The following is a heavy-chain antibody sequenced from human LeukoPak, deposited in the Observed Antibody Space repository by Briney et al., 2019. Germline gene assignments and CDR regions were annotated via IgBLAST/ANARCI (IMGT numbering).Heavy chain of an antibody. CDR2: ITGSGGNT. CDR3: AKWGDYDVLTGYYVSDY. J-gene: IGHJ4*02. D-gene: IGHD3-9*01. Sequence: GGSLRLSCAASGFTFSNYAISWVRQAPGKGLEWVSAITGSGGNTYYADSVKGRFTISRDNSKNTVFLQMNSLRAEDTAVYYCAKWGDYDVLTGYYVSDYWGQGTLVTVSS. V-gene: IGHV3-23*01. CDR1: GFTFSNYA.